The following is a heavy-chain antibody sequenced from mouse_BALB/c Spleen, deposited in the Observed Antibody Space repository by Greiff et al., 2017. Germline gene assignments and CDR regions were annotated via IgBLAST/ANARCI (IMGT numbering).Heavy chain of an antibody. Sequence: EVQLQQSGTVLARPGASVKMSCKASGYTFTSYWMHWVNQRPGQGLEWIGAIYPGNSDTSYNQKFKGKAKLTAVTSTSTAYMELSSLTNEDSAVYYCTRVGSTMSTRYFDVWGAGTTVTVSS. CDR1: GYTFTSYW. D-gene: IGHD2-4*01. CDR3: TRVGSTMSTRYFDV. V-gene: IGHV1-5*01. J-gene: IGHJ1*01. CDR2: IYPGNSDT.